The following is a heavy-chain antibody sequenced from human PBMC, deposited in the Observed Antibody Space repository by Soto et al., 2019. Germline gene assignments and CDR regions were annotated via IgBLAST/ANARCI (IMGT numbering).Heavy chain of an antibody. D-gene: IGHD6-25*01. CDR3: ASEVRPDYYYYGMDV. J-gene: IGHJ6*02. CDR1: GGSISSSNW. Sequence: NPSETLSLTCAVSGGSISSSNWWSWVHQPPGKGLEWIGEIYHSGSTNYNPSLKSRVTISVDKSKNQFSLKLSSVTAADTAVYYCASEVRPDYYYYGMDVWGQGTMVTVSS. V-gene: IGHV4-4*02. CDR2: IYHSGST.